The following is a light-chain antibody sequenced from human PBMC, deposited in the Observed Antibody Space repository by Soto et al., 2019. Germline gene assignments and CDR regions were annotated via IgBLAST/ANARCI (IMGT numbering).Light chain of an antibody. Sequence: EIVLSQSPGTLCLSPGETATLSCRASQSVDSNFLAWYQQKPGQAPRLLIYGASTRATGIPDRFSGSGSGTDFTLTISRLEPEDFAVYYCQQYTYSPITFGQGTRLEIK. V-gene: IGKV3-20*01. CDR3: QQYTYSPIT. CDR2: GAS. CDR1: QSVDSNF. J-gene: IGKJ5*01.